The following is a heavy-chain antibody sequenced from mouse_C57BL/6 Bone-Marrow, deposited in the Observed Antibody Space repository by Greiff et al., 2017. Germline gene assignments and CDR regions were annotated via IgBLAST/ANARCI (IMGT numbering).Heavy chain of an antibody. CDR2: IYPGDGDT. CDR1: GYAFSSYW. Sequence: QVQLQQSGAELVKPGASVKISCKASGYAFSSYWMNWVKQRPGKGLEWIGQIYPGDGDTNYKGKFKGTATLTADKSSSTAYMQLSSLTSEDSAVYFCARWDYDAMDYWGQGTSVTVSS. V-gene: IGHV1-80*01. J-gene: IGHJ4*01. D-gene: IGHD4-1*01. CDR3: ARWDYDAMDY.